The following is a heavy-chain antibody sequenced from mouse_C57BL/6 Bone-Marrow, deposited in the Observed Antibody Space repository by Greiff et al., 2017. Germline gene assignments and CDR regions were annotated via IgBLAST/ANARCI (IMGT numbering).Heavy chain of an antibody. CDR2: IYWDDDK. J-gene: IGHJ2*01. Sequence: QVQLQESGPGILQSSQTLSLSCSFSGFSLSTSCMGLSWIRQPSGKGLEWLAHIYWDDDKCYNPYLKGRLTISKNTSRNQVFLKITSVDTADTATYYCARRANSYYWDYWGQGTTLTVSS. D-gene: IGHD4-1*01. CDR3: ARRANSYYWDY. V-gene: IGHV8-12*01. CDR1: GFSLSTSCMG.